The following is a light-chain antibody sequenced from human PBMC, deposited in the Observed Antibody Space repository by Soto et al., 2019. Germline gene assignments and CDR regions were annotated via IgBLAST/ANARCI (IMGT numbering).Light chain of an antibody. CDR1: QSISSY. CDR2: AAS. V-gene: IGKV1-39*01. J-gene: IGKJ5*01. Sequence: DIQMTHSPSSLSASVGDRVTITCRASQSISSYINWYQQIPGKAPKLLIYAASSLQSGVPSRFSGSGSGTDFTLTISSLQPEDFATYYCQQSYNAPITFGQGTRLEIK. CDR3: QQSYNAPIT.